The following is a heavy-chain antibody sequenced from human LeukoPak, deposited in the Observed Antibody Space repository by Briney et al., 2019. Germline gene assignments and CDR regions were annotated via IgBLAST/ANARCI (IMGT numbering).Heavy chain of an antibody. CDR3: ARHVTTVATSWFDP. CDR2: IYPGESNI. Sequence: GESLKISCKGSGYSFTNYWIGWVRQMPGKGLEWMGFIYPGESNIRYSPSFQGQVTISADRSITTAYLQWSSLKASDIAMYYCARHVTTVATSWFDPWGQGTLVTVSS. J-gene: IGHJ5*02. D-gene: IGHD5-12*01. CDR1: GYSFTNYW. V-gene: IGHV5-51*01.